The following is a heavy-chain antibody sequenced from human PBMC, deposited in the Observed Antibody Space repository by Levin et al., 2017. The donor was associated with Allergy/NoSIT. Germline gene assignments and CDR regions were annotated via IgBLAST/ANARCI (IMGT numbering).Heavy chain of an antibody. V-gene: IGHV4-61*01. D-gene: IGHD3-22*01. CDR3: ARSLAPMTPHTPDY. CDR2: IYYSGST. Sequence: SETLSLTCTVSGGSVSSGSYYWSWIRQPPGKGLEWIGYIYYSGSTNYNPSLKSRVTISVDTSKNQFSLKLSSVTAADTAVYYCARSLAPMTPHTPDYWGQGTLVTVSS. J-gene: IGHJ4*02. CDR1: GGSVSSGSYY.